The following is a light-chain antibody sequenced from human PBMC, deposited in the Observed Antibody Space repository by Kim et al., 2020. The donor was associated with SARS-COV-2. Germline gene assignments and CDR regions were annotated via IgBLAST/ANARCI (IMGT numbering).Light chain of an antibody. Sequence: DIQMTQSPSSVSASIGDRVTITCRASQGIKSWLAWYQQKPGKAPELLIYSASNLQSGVPSRFSGSGSGTDFTLTISSLQPEDFATYYCQQADSFPPTFGQGTKVDIK. CDR3: QQADSFPPT. V-gene: IGKV1-12*01. CDR2: SAS. CDR1: QGIKSW. J-gene: IGKJ1*01.